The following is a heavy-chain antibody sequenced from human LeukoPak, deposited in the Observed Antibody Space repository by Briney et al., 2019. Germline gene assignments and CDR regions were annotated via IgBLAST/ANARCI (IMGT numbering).Heavy chain of an antibody. Sequence: GGSLRLSCAASGFTFSSYGMHWVRQAPGKGLEWVSSISSSSSYIYYADSVKGRCTISRDNAKNSLYLQMNSLRAEDTAVYYCARDRWHSSGWYTGEFDYWGQGTLVTVSS. D-gene: IGHD6-19*01. CDR1: GFTFSSYG. CDR3: ARDRWHSSGWYTGEFDY. CDR2: ISSSSSYI. V-gene: IGHV3-21*01. J-gene: IGHJ4*02.